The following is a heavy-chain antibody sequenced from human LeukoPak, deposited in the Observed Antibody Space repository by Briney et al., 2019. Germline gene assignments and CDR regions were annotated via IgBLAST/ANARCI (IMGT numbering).Heavy chain of an antibody. J-gene: IGHJ4*02. D-gene: IGHD2-2*01. V-gene: IGHV4-34*01. CDR1: GGSFSGYY. CDR2: INHSGST. Sequence: SETLSLTCAVYGGSFSGYYWSWIRQPPGKGLEWIGEINHSGSTNYNPSLKSRVTISVDTSKNQFSLKLSSVTAADTAVYYCAGYCSSTSCYRYFDYWGQGTLVTVSS. CDR3: AGYCSSTSCYRYFDY.